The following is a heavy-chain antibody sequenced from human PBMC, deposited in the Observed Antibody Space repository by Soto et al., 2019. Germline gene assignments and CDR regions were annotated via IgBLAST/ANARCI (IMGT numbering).Heavy chain of an antibody. V-gene: IGHV3-23*01. D-gene: IGHD3-9*01. J-gene: IGHJ4*02. CDR1: GFTFSSYA. CDR2: ISGSGGST. CDR3: SRDDSDWFSN. Sequence: PGGSLRLSCATSGFTFSSYAISWVRQAPGKGLEWVSAISGSGGSTYYADSVKGRFTISRDNSKNTLYLQMNSLRAEDTAVYYCSRDDSDWFSNWGRGTLVTVSS.